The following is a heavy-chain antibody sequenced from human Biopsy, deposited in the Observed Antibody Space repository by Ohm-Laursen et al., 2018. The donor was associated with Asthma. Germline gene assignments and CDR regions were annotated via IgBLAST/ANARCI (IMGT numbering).Heavy chain of an antibody. CDR1: GGTFNTYV. CDR2: INSVFGTT. CDR3: ARRAGSCISRTCYSLDF. Sequence: SVKVSCKSLGGTFNTYVIGWVRQAPGQGLEWMGGINSVFGTTTYPQKFQDRITITADDSTSTVYMELSSLRSEDTAVYYCARRAGSCISRTCYSLDFWGQGTLVTVSS. J-gene: IGHJ4*02. V-gene: IGHV1-69*13. D-gene: IGHD2-2*01.